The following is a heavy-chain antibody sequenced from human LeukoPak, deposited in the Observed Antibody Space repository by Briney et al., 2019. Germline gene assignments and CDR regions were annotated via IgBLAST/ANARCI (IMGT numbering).Heavy chain of an antibody. V-gene: IGHV3-23*01. D-gene: IGHD2-21*02. CDR3: AKGSGGDCYSSLDY. CDR1: GFTFSSYA. Sequence: GGSLRLSCAASGFTFSSYAMSWVRQAPGKGLEWVSAISGSGGSTYYADSVKGRFTISRDNSKNTLYLQMNSLRAEDTAVYYCAKGSGGDCYSSLDYWGQGTLVTVSS. J-gene: IGHJ4*02. CDR2: ISGSGGST.